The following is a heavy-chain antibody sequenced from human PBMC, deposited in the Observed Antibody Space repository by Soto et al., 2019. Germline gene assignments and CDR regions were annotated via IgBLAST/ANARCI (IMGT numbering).Heavy chain of an antibody. D-gene: IGHD6-13*01. CDR2: ISAYNGNT. CDR1: GYTFTSYG. V-gene: IGHV1-18*01. Sequence: GASVKVSCKASGYTFTSYGISWVRQAPGQGLEWMGWISAYNGNTNYAQKLQGRVTMTTDTSTSTAYMELRSLRSDDTAVYYCAREIVGPGIAAATNWFDPWGQGTLVTVSS. J-gene: IGHJ5*02. CDR3: AREIVGPGIAAATNWFDP.